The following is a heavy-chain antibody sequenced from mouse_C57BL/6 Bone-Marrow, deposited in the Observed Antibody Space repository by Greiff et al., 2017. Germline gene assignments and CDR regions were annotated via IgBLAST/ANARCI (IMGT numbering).Heavy chain of an antibody. CDR1: GYTFTDYN. J-gene: IGHJ4*01. Sequence: EVQLQQSGPELVKPGASVKIPCKASGYTFTDYNMDWVKQSHGKSLEWIGDINPNNGGTIYNQKFKGKATLTVDKSSSTAYMELRSLTSEDTAVYYCARDYYGSPYYAMDYWGQGTSVTVSS. V-gene: IGHV1-18*01. CDR2: INPNNGGT. D-gene: IGHD1-1*01. CDR3: ARDYYGSPYYAMDY.